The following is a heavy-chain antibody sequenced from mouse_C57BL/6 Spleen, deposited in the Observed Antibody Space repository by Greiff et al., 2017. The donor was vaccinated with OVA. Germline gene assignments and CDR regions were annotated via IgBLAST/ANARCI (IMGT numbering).Heavy chain of an antibody. CDR3: ARGYYGSFDY. CDR1: GYSITSGYD. V-gene: IGHV3-1*01. CDR2: ISYSGST. J-gene: IGHJ2*01. Sequence: VQLKESGPGMVKPSQSLSLTCTVTGYSITSGYDWHWIRHFPGNKLEWMGYISYSGSTNYNPSLKSRISITHDTSKNHFFLKLNSVTTEDTATYYCARGYYGSFDYWGQGTTLTVSS. D-gene: IGHD1-1*01.